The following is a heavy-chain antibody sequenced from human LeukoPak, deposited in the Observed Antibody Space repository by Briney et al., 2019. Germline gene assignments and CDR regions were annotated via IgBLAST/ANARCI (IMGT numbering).Heavy chain of an antibody. CDR2: IYYSGST. J-gene: IGHJ4*02. V-gene: IGHV4-59*01. CDR1: GGSISSYY. Sequence: KSSETLSLTCTVSGGSISSYYWSWIRQPPGKGLEWIGYIYYSGSTNYNPSLKSRVTISVDTSKNQFSLKLSSVTAADTAVYYFARDSRRDSSGYSIDYWGQGTLVTVSS. CDR3: ARDSRRDSSGYSIDY. D-gene: IGHD3-22*01.